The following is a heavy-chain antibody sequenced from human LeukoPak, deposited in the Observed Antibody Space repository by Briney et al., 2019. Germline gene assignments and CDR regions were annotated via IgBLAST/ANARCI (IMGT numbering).Heavy chain of an antibody. CDR3: ARDSFRGHGATNYLDF. Sequence: ASVKVSCKASGYSFTGYYIHWVRQAPGQGLEWMGVINPSDGSTNYAQKFQGRVTMTRDTSTSTVYMELSSLRTEDTAVFYCARDSFRGHGATNYLDFWGQGTLVTVSS. CDR2: INPSDGST. CDR1: GYSFTGYY. J-gene: IGHJ4*02. D-gene: IGHD1-26*01. V-gene: IGHV1-46*01.